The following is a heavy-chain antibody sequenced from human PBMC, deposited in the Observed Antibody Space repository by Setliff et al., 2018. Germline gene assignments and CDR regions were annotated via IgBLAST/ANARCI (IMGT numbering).Heavy chain of an antibody. CDR3: AKDPPWSPDYYFDY. CDR2: IRFDGSNK. V-gene: IGHV3-30*02. CDR1: RFTFSSFG. J-gene: IGHJ4*02. Sequence: PGGSLRLSCAASRFTFSSFGMHWVRQAPGKGLEWVAFIRFDGSNKYYADSVKGRFTISRDNSKNTLYLQMDSLRVEDTAVYYCAKDPPWSPDYYFDYWGQGTLVTVSS. D-gene: IGHD3-3*01.